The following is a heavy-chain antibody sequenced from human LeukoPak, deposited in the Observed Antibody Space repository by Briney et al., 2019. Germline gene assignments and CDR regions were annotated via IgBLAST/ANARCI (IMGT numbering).Heavy chain of an antibody. V-gene: IGHV1-46*01. J-gene: IGHJ4*02. CDR1: GYTFTGYY. Sequence: ASVKVSCKSSGYTFTGYYIHWVRQAPGQGLEWMGILIPRGGNTIYAPKFQGRLTMTRDTSTTTVYMELSSLRSDDTAVYYCATVDTTMGLYVDYWGQGTLVTVSS. CDR2: LIPRGGNT. CDR3: ATVDTTMGLYVDY. D-gene: IGHD5-18*01.